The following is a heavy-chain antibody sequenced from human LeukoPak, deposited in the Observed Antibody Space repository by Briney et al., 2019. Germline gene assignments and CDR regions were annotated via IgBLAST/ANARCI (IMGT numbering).Heavy chain of an antibody. CDR3: AAIPVFGVVLHQEPV. CDR1: GATFSDYA. CDR2: FIPILGTA. D-gene: IGHD3-3*01. V-gene: IGHV1-69*10. J-gene: IGHJ6*04. Sequence: SVKVSCKASGATFSDYALNWVRQAPGQGLEWMGVFIPILGTANSTQKFHDRLTITADISTNTAYMELSSLRSEDTAVYFCAAIPVFGVVLHQEPVWGKGTTVTVSS.